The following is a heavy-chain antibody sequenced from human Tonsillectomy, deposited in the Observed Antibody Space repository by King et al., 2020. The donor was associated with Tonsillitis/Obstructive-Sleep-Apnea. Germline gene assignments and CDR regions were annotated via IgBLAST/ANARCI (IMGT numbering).Heavy chain of an antibody. D-gene: IGHD4-17*01. Sequence: TLQESGPTLVKPTQTLTLTCTFSGFSLNTNAVDVGWIRQPPGKALEWLALIYWDDDKRYSPSLKSRLTITKDTSKNQVVLTMTNMDPVDTATYYCARRDYGDHYFDYWGQGSLVTVSS. CDR2: IYWDDDK. J-gene: IGHJ4*02. V-gene: IGHV2-5*02. CDR3: ARRDYGDHYFDY. CDR1: GFSLNTNAVD.